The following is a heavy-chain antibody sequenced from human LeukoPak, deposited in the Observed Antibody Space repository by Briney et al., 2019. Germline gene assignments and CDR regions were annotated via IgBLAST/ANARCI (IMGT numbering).Heavy chain of an antibody. CDR1: GFTFSNYG. CDR2: IWYDGSKK. Sequence: GGSLRLSCAASGFTFSNYGMHWVRQAPGKGLEWVAVIWYDGSKKYYADSVKGRFTISRDDSKNTLYLQMNSLRAEDTAVYYCAKDARTRVTGTRLYYFDYWGQGTLVTVSS. V-gene: IGHV3-33*06. J-gene: IGHJ4*02. CDR3: AKDARTRVTGTRLYYFDY. D-gene: IGHD1-1*01.